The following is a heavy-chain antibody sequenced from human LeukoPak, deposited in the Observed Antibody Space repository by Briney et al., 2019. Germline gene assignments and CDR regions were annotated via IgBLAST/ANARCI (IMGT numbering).Heavy chain of an antibody. D-gene: IGHD3-22*01. CDR1: GFTFSDYD. Sequence: GGSLRLSCAASGFTFSDYDMHWVRQAPGKGLERVAVISSDGSNKYYADSVKGRFTISRDTSKNTLYLQMNSLRPEDTAVYYWAKNSDFDSSGLSPWGQGTMVTVSS. CDR3: AKNSDFDSSGLSP. V-gene: IGHV3-30*18. CDR2: ISSDGSNK. J-gene: IGHJ5*02.